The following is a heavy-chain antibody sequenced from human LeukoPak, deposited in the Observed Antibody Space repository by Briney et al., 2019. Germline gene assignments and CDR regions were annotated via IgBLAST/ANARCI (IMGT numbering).Heavy chain of an antibody. V-gene: IGHV1-24*01. CDR2: FDPEDGET. J-gene: IGHJ4*02. CDR1: GYTLTELS. Sequence: ASVKVSCKVSGYTLTELSMHWVRQAPGKGLEWMGGFDPEDGETIYAQKFQGRVTMTEDTSTDTAYMELSSLRSEDTAVYYCATSSSGWYGDLPFDYWAREPWSPSPQ. D-gene: IGHD6-19*01. CDR3: ATSSSGWYGDLPFDY.